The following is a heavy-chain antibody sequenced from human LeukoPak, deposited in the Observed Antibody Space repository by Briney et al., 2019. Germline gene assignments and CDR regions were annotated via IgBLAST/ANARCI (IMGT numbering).Heavy chain of an antibody. D-gene: IGHD3-16*02. J-gene: IGHJ4*02. V-gene: IGHV3-30*02. CDR1: GFPFNAYN. Sequence: GGSLRLSCTAPGFPFNAYNIHWIRQAPGRGLEWVSFIRNDETEIHYADSAKRRFTISRDRSKNSVYLQMNSLRPDDTALYYCAKDGGRYRFDFWGQGTMVTVSS. CDR3: AKDGGRYRFDF. CDR2: IRNDETEI.